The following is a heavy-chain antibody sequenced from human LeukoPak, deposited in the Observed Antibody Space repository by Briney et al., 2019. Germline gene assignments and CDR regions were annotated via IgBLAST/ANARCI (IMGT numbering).Heavy chain of an antibody. CDR2: ISSSSSPI. V-gene: IGHV3-48*02. CDR1: GFTFSSYS. J-gene: IGHJ2*01. Sequence: GRSLRLSCAASGFTFSSYSMNWVRQAPGKGLEWVSYISSSSSPIYYADSVKGRFTISRDNAKNSLYLQMNSLRDEDTAVYYCARARTYYGGSVYWYFDLWGRGTLVTVSS. CDR3: ARARTYYGGSVYWYFDL. D-gene: IGHD4-23*01.